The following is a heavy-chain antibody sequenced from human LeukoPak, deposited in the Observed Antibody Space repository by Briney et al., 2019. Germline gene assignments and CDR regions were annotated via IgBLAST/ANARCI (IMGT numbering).Heavy chain of an antibody. D-gene: IGHD3-10*01. CDR3: ARRPIGESLDY. J-gene: IGHJ4*02. CDR1: GGSINITTW. Sequence: SETLSLTCAVSGGSINITTWWSWVRQPPGKGLEWIGEISHTGSTIYNPSLKSRVTISVDKSKNQFSLKLSSVTAADTAVYYCARRPIGESLDYWGQGTLVTVSS. V-gene: IGHV4-4*02. CDR2: ISHTGST.